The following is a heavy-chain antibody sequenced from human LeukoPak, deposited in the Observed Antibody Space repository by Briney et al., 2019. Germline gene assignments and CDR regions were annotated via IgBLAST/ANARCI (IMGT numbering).Heavy chain of an antibody. D-gene: IGHD3-9*01. V-gene: IGHV1-18*01. CDR1: GYTFTNYA. J-gene: IGHJ4*02. Sequence: ASVKVSCKASGYTFTNYAISWVRQAPGQGLEWMGWISPYNGDTNYAQKLQGRVTMTTDTSTSTAFMELRSLRSDDTAVYYCARGWDYDILTVGGYWGQGTLVTVSS. CDR2: ISPYNGDT. CDR3: ARGWDYDILTVGGY.